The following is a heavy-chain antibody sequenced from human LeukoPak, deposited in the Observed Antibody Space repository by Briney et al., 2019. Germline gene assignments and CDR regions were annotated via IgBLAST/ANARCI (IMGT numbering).Heavy chain of an antibody. CDR1: GGSFSGYY. Sequence: SETLSLTCVVYGGSFSGYYWSWLRQPPGKGLEWIGEINHSGSTDYNPSLKSRVTISVDTSKNQFSLKLSSVTAADTAVYYCARDQKAVAGNNWFDPWGQGTLVTVSS. J-gene: IGHJ5*02. D-gene: IGHD6-19*01. CDR2: INHSGST. V-gene: IGHV4-34*01. CDR3: ARDQKAVAGNNWFDP.